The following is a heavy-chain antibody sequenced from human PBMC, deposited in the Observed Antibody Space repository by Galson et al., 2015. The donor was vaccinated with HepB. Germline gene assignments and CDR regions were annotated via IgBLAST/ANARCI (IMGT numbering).Heavy chain of an antibody. CDR1: GYTFTNYG. D-gene: IGHD6-19*01. V-gene: IGHV7-4-1*02. Sequence: SVKVSCKASGYTFTNYGMHWVRQAPGQGLEWMGWINMNTGNPTYAQGFTGRFVFSLDTSVSTAYLQISSLKAEDSAVYYCAKAGNSNYYNYYYMDVWGTGTTVTVSS. J-gene: IGHJ6*03. CDR2: INMNTGNP. CDR3: AKAGNSNYYNYYYMDV.